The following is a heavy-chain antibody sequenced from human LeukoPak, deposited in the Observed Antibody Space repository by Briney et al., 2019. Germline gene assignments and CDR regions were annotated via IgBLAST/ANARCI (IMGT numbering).Heavy chain of an antibody. CDR1: GYTFTGYY. D-gene: IGHD3-9*01. Sequence: ASVKVSCKASGYTFTGYYMHWVRQAPGQGLEWMGWINPNSGGTNYAQKFQGRVTMTRDTSISTAYMKLSRLRSDDTAVYYCASGRFLTYYDILTGYSPPDEYFQHWGQGTLVTVSS. CDR2: INPNSGGT. V-gene: IGHV1-2*02. J-gene: IGHJ1*01. CDR3: ASGRFLTYYDILTGYSPPDEYFQH.